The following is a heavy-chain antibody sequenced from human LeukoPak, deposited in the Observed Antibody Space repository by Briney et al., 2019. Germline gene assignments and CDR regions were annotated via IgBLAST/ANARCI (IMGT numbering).Heavy chain of an antibody. D-gene: IGHD6-13*01. CDR1: GGSFSSYY. CDR3: ARLQTYSSSRHFDY. J-gene: IGHJ4*02. CDR2: IYYSGST. Sequence: PSETLSLTCAVYGGSFSSYYWSWIRQPPGKGLEWLGYIYYSGSTNYSPSLKSRVTISVDTSKNQFSLKLSSVTAADTAVYYCARLQTYSSSRHFDYWGQGTLVTVSS. V-gene: IGHV4-59*01.